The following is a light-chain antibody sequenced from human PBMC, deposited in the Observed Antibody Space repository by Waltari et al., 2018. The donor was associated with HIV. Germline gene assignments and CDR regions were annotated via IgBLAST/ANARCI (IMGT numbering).Light chain of an antibody. CDR2: AVR. Sequence: QSALTQPAPVSGSPGQPFTISSPGLSSPVGGYNYVSWYQQHPGKAPKLMIYAVRKRPSGASKRYSGSKSGNTASQTISGLQAEDESDYYGCSYAGSSTFAVFGGEAKLTVL. CDR1: SSPVGGYNY. V-gene: IGLV2-23*02. CDR3: CSYAGSSTFAV. J-gene: IGLJ2*01.